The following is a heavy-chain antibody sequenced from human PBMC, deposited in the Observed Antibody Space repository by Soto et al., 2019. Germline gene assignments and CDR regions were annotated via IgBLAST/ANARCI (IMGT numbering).Heavy chain of an antibody. V-gene: IGHV3-21*01. CDR1: GFTFSSYS. Sequence: GGSLRLSCAASGFTFSSYSMNWVRQAPGKGLEWVSSISSSSSYIYYADSVKGRFTISRDNAKNSLYLQMNSLRAEDTAVYYCARDPYSTAPFDYWGQGTLVTVSS. CDR2: ISSSSSYI. J-gene: IGHJ4*02. D-gene: IGHD4-4*01. CDR3: ARDPYSTAPFDY.